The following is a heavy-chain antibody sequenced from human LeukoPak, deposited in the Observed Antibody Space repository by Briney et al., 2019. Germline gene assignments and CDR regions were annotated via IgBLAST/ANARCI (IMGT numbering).Heavy chain of an antibody. CDR3: ASLSFEYFQH. Sequence: SETLSLTCTVSGGSISSYYWSWIRQPPGKGLEWIGYIYYSGSTNYNPSLKSRVTISVDTSKNQFSLKLSSVTAADTAVYYCASLSFEYFQHWGQGTLVTVSS. J-gene: IGHJ1*01. CDR2: IYYSGST. CDR1: GGSISSYY. V-gene: IGHV4-59*01.